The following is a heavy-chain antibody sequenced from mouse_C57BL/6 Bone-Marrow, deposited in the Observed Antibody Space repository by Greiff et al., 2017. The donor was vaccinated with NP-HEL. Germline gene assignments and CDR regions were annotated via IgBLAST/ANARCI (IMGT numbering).Heavy chain of an antibody. D-gene: IGHD3-2*02. CDR1: GYTFTSYW. V-gene: IGHV1-69*01. Sequence: QVQLQQPGAELVMPGASVKLSCKASGYTFTSYWMHWVKQRPGQGLEWIGEIDPSDSYTNYNQKFKGKSTLTVDKSSSTAYMQLSSLTSEDSAVYYCARLQDSSCYRDYAMDYWGQGTSVTVSS. CDR3: ARLQDSSCYRDYAMDY. CDR2: IDPSDSYT. J-gene: IGHJ4*01.